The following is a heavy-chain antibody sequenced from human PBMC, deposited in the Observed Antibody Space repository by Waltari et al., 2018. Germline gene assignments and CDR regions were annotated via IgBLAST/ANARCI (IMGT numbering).Heavy chain of an antibody. D-gene: IGHD3-3*01. CDR2: GEPEDGET. CDR3: ATSPLRFLEWVNWFDP. CDR1: GYTFTDYY. Sequence: EVQLVQSGAEVKKPGATVKISCKASGYTFTDYYMHWVQQAPGKGLGWMGRGEPEDGETIYAEKFQGRVTITADTSTDTAYMELTSLRSEDTAVYYCATSPLRFLEWVNWFDPWGQGTLVTVSS. V-gene: IGHV1-69-2*01. J-gene: IGHJ5*02.